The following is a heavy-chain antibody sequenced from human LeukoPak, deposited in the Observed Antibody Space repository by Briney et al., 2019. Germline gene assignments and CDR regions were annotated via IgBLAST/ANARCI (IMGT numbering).Heavy chain of an antibody. D-gene: IGHD2-15*01. CDR3: ARDLVDTVVVVAADKDAFDI. CDR1: GGSISSSSYY. V-gene: IGHV4-39*07. J-gene: IGHJ3*02. CDR2: IYYSGST. Sequence: SETLSLTCTVSGGSISSSSYYWGWLRQPPGKGLEWIGSIYYSGSTYYNPSLKSRVTISVDTSKNQFSLKLSSVTAADTAVYYCARDLVDTVVVVAADKDAFDIWGQGTMVSVSS.